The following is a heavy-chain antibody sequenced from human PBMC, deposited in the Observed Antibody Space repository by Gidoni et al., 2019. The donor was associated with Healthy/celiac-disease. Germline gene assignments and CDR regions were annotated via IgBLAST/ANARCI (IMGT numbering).Heavy chain of an antibody. J-gene: IGHJ3*02. CDR1: GYTFTSYG. D-gene: IGHD2-2*01. V-gene: IGHV1-18*01. CDR2: ISAYNGNT. Sequence: QVQLVQSGAEVKKPGASVKVSCKASGYTFTSYGISWVRQAPGQGLEWMGWISAYNGNTNYAQKLQGRVTMTTDTSTSTAYMELRSLRSDDTAVYYCARDVAIVVVPAAHAFDIWGQGTMVTVSS. CDR3: ARDVAIVVVPAAHAFDI.